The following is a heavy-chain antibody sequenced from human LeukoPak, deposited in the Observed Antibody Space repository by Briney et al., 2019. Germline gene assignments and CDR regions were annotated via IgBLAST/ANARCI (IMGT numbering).Heavy chain of an antibody. J-gene: IGHJ3*02. CDR3: ARALARWLQLNAFDI. V-gene: IGHV1-3*01. D-gene: IGHD5-24*01. Sequence: ASVKVSCKASEYTFTDYAINWVRQAPGQRLEWMGWINAGNGNTRYSQRFQGRVTITRDTSASTAYMELSSLRSEDTAVYYCARALARWLQLNAFDIWGQGTMVTVSS. CDR1: EYTFTDYA. CDR2: INAGNGNT.